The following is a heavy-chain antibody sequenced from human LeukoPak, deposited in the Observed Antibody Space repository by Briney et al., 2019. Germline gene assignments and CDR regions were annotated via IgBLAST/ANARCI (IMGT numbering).Heavy chain of an antibody. J-gene: IGHJ4*02. V-gene: IGHV4-34*01. Sequence: SETLSLTCAVYGGSFSGYYWSWIRQPPGKGLEWIGEINHSGSTNYNPSLKSRVTISVDTSKNQFSLKLSSVTAADTAVYYCARGEQLWRGLFDYWGQGTLVTVSS. CDR3: ARGEQLWRGLFDY. CDR2: INHSGST. CDR1: GGSFSGYY. D-gene: IGHD5-18*01.